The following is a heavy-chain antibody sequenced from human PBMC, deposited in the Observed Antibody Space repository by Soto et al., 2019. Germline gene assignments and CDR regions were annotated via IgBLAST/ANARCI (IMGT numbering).Heavy chain of an antibody. Sequence: QVQLVESGGGVVQPGRSLRLSCLASGFTFRNYAMFWVRQPPGKGLEWVAYIGHDGNLTLYADSVKGRFTISRDNSKNTVDLQMSRLRLDDTGSYYCVRDGPMTISGRDDNWGQGTLVTVS. CDR1: GFTFRNYA. CDR3: VRDGPMTISGRDDN. CDR2: IGHDGNLT. D-gene: IGHD3-3*01. V-gene: IGHV3-33*08. J-gene: IGHJ4*02.